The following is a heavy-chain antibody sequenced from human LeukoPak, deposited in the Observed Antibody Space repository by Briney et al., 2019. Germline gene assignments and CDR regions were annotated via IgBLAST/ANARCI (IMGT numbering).Heavy chain of an antibody. J-gene: IGHJ4*02. CDR3: ARVAEAAAFDY. Sequence: GGSLRLSCAASGFTFNTYNMNWVRQAPGKGLEWVSYISSSSSTMCYAGSVKGRFTISRDNAKNSLYLQMNSLRADDTAVYYCARVAEAAAFDYWGQGTLVTVSS. CDR1: GFTFNTYN. V-gene: IGHV3-48*04. D-gene: IGHD6-13*01. CDR2: ISSSSSTM.